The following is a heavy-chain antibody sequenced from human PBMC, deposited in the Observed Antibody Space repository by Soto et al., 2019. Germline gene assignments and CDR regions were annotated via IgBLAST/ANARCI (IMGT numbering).Heavy chain of an antibody. V-gene: IGHV2-5*02. CDR3: AHYVSTSPAGWFDP. CDR1: GLSLSTSGEA. D-gene: IGHD3-10*02. Sequence: QITLKESGPTLVKPTQTLTLTCTFSGLSLSTSGEAVGWIRQPPGKALEWLALIYWDDDKRYNPTLKTRLTITTDTSKKQVVLTLTNMDPVDTATYYCAHYVSTSPAGWFDPWGQGILVTVSS. CDR2: IYWDDDK. J-gene: IGHJ5*02.